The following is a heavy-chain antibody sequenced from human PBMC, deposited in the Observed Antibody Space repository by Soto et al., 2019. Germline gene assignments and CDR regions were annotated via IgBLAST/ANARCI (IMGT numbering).Heavy chain of an antibody. CDR1: GFTFSSYA. CDR2: ISGSGGST. D-gene: IGHD3-3*01. V-gene: IGHV3-23*01. CDR3: AKALRLAIFGVVIMADAFDI. J-gene: IGHJ3*02. Sequence: EVQLLESGGGLVQPGGSLRLSCAASGFTFSSYAMSWVRQAPGKGLEWVSAISGSGGSTYYADSVKGRFTISRDNSKNTLYLQMISLRAEDTAVYYCAKALRLAIFGVVIMADAFDIWGQGTMVTVSS.